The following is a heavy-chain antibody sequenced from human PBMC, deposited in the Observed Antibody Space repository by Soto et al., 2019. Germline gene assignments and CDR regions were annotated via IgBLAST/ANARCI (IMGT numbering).Heavy chain of an antibody. D-gene: IGHD3-10*01. Sequence: PSETLSLTCSVSGASLSSGGYSWSWFRRPPGKALEWIAYVYYGGTASYNPSLKSRVTISVDSSKNQFSLTVKSVTAADTAAYLCARGNPQLRGVFDLWGRGTQVTVSS. CDR1: GASLSSGGYS. CDR3: ARGNPQLRGVFDL. V-gene: IGHV4-30-2*01. CDR2: VYYGGTA. J-gene: IGHJ4*02.